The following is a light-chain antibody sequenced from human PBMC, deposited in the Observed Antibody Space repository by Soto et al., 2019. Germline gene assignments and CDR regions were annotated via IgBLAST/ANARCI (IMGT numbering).Light chain of an antibody. J-gene: IGKJ5*01. CDR1: QNAASY. V-gene: IGKV1-9*01. CDR3: QQSETYPLT. CDR2: DAS. Sequence: DIHMTQSPSSLSASVGDRVTITCRASQNAASYLNWYQHKPGKAPNLLIYDASTLMSGVPSRFSGSGSGTEFTLTISSLQPGDFATYYCQQSETYPLTFGQGTRLEIK.